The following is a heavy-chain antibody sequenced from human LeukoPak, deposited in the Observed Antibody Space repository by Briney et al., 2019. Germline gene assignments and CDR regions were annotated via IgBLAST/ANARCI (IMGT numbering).Heavy chain of an antibody. V-gene: IGHV1-2*02. D-gene: IGHD4-17*01. Sequence: ASVKVSCKTSGYTFSDYYIHWIRQAPGQGLEWVGWINPNSGDTNYAQKLQGRVTMTTDTSTSTAYMELRSLRSDDTAVYYCARGVLGYGEIDYWGQGTLVTVSS. CDR2: INPNSGDT. CDR3: ARGVLGYGEIDY. CDR1: GYTFSDYY. J-gene: IGHJ4*02.